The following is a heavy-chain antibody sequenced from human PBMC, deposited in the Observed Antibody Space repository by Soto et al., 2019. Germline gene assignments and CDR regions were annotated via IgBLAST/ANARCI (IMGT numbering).Heavy chain of an antibody. CDR1: GFTFSSYS. D-gene: IGHD2-2*01. V-gene: IGHV3-21*01. Sequence: EVQLVESGGGLVKPGGSLRLSCAASGFTFSSYSMNWVRQAPGKGLEWVSSISSSSSYIYYADSVKGRFTISRDNAKTSLYLQMNSLRAEDTAVYYCARDLVVVVPAAPINWFDPWGQGTLVTVSS. CDR2: ISSSSSYI. CDR3: ARDLVVVVPAAPINWFDP. J-gene: IGHJ5*02.